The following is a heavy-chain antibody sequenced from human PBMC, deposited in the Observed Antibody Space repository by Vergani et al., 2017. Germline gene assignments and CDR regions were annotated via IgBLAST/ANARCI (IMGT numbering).Heavy chain of an antibody. CDR1: GGSFNTYY. CDR3: ARVMYRDDESTSYRLEGIDI. V-gene: IGHV4-59*13. CDR2: IYSTGST. Sequence: QVQLEESGPGLVKPSETLSLTCTVSGGSFNTYYWSWIRQSPGKGLEWIGYIYSTGSTNYNPSLNSRVTMSVDTSKNQFSLKVRSVAAADTAVYFCARVMYRDDESTSYRLEGIDIWGQGTTITISS. J-gene: IGHJ6*02. D-gene: IGHD3-16*02.